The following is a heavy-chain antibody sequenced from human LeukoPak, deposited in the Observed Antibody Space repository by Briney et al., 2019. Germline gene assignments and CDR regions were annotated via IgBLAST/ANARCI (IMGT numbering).Heavy chain of an antibody. Sequence: GASVKVSCKASGYTFTSYGISWVRQAPGQGLEWMGGIIPIFGTANYAQKFQGRVTITADESTSTAYMELSSLRSEDTAVYYCAGSGSYVDYWGQGTLVTVSS. V-gene: IGHV1-69*13. CDR2: IIPIFGTA. D-gene: IGHD1-26*01. CDR3: AGSGSYVDY. CDR1: GYTFTSYG. J-gene: IGHJ4*02.